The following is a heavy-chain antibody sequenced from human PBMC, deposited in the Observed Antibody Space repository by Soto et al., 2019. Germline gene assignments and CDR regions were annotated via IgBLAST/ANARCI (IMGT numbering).Heavy chain of an antibody. CDR3: ARVGAIATAEGDY. Sequence: QIQLVQSGTEVREPGASVKVSCQASGYTFTSYGIIWVRQAPGQGLELMGWISGYNNNKNYAQKYQARVTMTTDTATRTASMELRSLRADDTAVYYCARVGAIATAEGDYLGQGTRVTVSS. D-gene: IGHD6-13*01. CDR2: ISGYNNNK. CDR1: GYTFTSYG. V-gene: IGHV1-18*01. J-gene: IGHJ4*02.